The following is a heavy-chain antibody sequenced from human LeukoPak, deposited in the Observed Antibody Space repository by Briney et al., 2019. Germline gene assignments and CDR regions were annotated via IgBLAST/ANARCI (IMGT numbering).Heavy chain of an antibody. CDR2: IYYSGST. CDR1: GGSISSRNYY. CDR3: ARYSGNPWAFDY. Sequence: PSETLSLTCTVSGGSISSRNYYWGWIRQPPGKGLEWIGNIYYSGSTLYNPSLKSRVTISVHTPKNQFSLRLSSVTAADTAIYYCARYSGNPWAFDYWGQGTLVTVSS. V-gene: IGHV4-39*01. J-gene: IGHJ4*02. D-gene: IGHD4-23*01.